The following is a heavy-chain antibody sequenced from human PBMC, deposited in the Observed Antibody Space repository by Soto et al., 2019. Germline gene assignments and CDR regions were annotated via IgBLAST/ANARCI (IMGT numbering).Heavy chain of an antibody. D-gene: IGHD2-2*01. CDR3: ARDGLSTRPYYYYGMDV. CDR2: IYYSGST. V-gene: IGHV4-30-4*01. CDR1: GGSISSGDYY. J-gene: IGHJ6*02. Sequence: PSETLSLTCTVSGGSISSGDYYWSWIRQPPGKGLEWIGYIYYSGSTYYNPSLKSRVTISVDTSKNQFSLKLSSVTAADTAVYYCARDGLSTRPYYYYGMDVWGQGTTVTVSS.